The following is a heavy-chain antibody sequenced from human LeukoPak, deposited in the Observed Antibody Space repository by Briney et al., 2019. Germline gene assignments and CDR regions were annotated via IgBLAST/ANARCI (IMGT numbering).Heavy chain of an antibody. Sequence: PGGSLRLSCAASGFTFNSYSMNWVRQAPGKGLEWVSSISSSSSYIYYADSVKGRFTISRDNAKNSLYLQMNSLRAEDTAVYYCASRDILTGLDAFDIWGQGTMVTVSS. D-gene: IGHD3-9*01. CDR2: ISSSSSYI. V-gene: IGHV3-21*01. J-gene: IGHJ3*02. CDR3: ASRDILTGLDAFDI. CDR1: GFTFNSYS.